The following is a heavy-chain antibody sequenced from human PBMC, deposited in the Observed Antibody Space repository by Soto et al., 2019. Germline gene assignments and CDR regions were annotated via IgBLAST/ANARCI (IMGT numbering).Heavy chain of an antibody. D-gene: IGHD4-17*01. J-gene: IGHJ6*02. CDR1: GGTFSSYA. V-gene: IGHV1-69*13. CDR3: ARGRVYMTTVTTNHYYYYYGMDV. CDR2: IIPIFGTA. Sequence: GASVKVSCKASGGTFSSYAISWVRQAPGQGLEWMGGIIPIFGTANYAQKFQGRVTITADESTSTAYMELSSLRSEDTAVYYCARGRVYMTTVTTNHYYYYYGMDVWGQGTTVTVSS.